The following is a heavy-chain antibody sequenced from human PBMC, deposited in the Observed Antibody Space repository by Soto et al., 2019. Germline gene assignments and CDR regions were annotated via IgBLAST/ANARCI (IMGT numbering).Heavy chain of an antibody. Sequence: SVKVSCKASGGTFSSYAISWVRQAPGQGLEWMGGIIPIFGTANYAQKFQGRVTITADESTSTAYMELSSLRSEDTAVYYCARGLNYYDSSGNPGYWGQGTLVTVSS. V-gene: IGHV1-69*13. D-gene: IGHD3-22*01. CDR3: ARGLNYYDSSGNPGY. CDR1: GGTFSSYA. J-gene: IGHJ4*02. CDR2: IIPIFGTA.